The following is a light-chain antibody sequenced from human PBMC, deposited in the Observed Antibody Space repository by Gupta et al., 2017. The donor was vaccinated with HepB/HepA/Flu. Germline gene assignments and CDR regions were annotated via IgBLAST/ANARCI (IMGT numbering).Light chain of an antibody. CDR1: QTVDSNY. Sequence: EIVLTQSPGTLSLSPGERATLSCRASQTVDSNYLAWYQHKSGQAPRLLIYSASSRANGIPDRFSGSGAGTDFTLSITRREPEDFAVYYCQHDGTSPGFGGGTKVEI. CDR3: QHDGTSPG. J-gene: IGKJ4*01. CDR2: SAS. V-gene: IGKV3-20*01.